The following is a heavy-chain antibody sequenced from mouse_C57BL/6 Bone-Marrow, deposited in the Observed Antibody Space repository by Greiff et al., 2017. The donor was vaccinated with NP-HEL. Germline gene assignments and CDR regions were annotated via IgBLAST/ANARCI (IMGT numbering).Heavy chain of an antibody. Sequence: QVQLKESGPGLVQPSQSLSITCTVSGFSLTSYGVHWVRQSPGMGLEWLGVIWSGGSTDYTAAFISRLSISKDNSKSQVFFKMNSLQADDTAIYYCARKWYGAMDYWGQGTSVTVSS. J-gene: IGHJ4*01. V-gene: IGHV2-2*01. D-gene: IGHD2-1*01. CDR2: IWSGGST. CDR3: ARKWYGAMDY. CDR1: GFSLTSYG.